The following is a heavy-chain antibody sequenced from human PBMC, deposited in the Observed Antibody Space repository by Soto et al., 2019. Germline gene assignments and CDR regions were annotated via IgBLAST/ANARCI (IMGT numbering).Heavy chain of an antibody. V-gene: IGHV3-48*02. CDR3: ARDFPTLAVAGNWWGYYYYGMDV. D-gene: IGHD6-19*01. Sequence: EVQLVESGGGLVQPGGSLRLSCAASGFTFSSYSMNWVRQAPGKGLEWVSYISSSSSTIYYADSVKGRFTISRDNAKNSLYLQMNSLRDEDTAVYYCARDFPTLAVAGNWWGYYYYGMDVWGQGTTVTVSS. CDR1: GFTFSSYS. J-gene: IGHJ6*02. CDR2: ISSSSSTI.